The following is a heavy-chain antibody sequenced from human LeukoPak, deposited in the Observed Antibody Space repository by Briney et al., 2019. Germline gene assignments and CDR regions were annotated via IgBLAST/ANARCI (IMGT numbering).Heavy chain of an antibody. D-gene: IGHD2-21*02. CDR1: GYSFTSYA. J-gene: IGHJ4*02. CDR3: ARDPGTAIMGY. Sequence: ASVKVSCKASGYSFTSYAISWIRQAPGQGLEWMGWSSVYNGNTDYAQKLQGRVTMTTDTSTSTAYMELRSLTSDDTAVYYCARDPGTAIMGYRGQGTLVTVSS. V-gene: IGHV1-18*04. CDR2: SSVYNGNT.